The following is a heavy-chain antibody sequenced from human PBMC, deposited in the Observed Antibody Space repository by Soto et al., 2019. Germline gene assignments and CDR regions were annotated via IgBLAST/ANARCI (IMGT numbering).Heavy chain of an antibody. D-gene: IGHD1-1*01. CDR2: IYSGGST. J-gene: IGHJ4*02. CDR1: GFTVSSNY. V-gene: IGHV3-53*01. CDR3: ARDGKGAAYTHGPYYFDY. Sequence: GGSLRLSCAASGFTVSSNYMSWVRQAPGKGLEWVSVIYSGGSTYYADSVKGRFTISRDNAMRSLFLHMNSLRDEDTAVYYCARDGKGAAYTHGPYYFDYWGQGALVTVSS.